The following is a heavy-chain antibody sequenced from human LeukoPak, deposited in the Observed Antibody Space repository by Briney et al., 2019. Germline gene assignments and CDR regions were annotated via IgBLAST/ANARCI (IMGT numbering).Heavy chain of an antibody. CDR3: ARTRGYCSSTSCWYYFDY. J-gene: IGHJ4*02. CDR1: GFSLSPSGMC. V-gene: IGHV2-70*11. CDR2: IDWDDDK. Sequence: ESGPTLVNPTQTLTLTCTFSGFSLSPSGMCVSWIRQPPGKALEWLARIDWDDDKYYSTSLKTRLTISKDTSKNQVVLTMTNMDPVDTATYYCARTRGYCSSTSCWYYFDYWGQGTLVTVSS. D-gene: IGHD2-2*01.